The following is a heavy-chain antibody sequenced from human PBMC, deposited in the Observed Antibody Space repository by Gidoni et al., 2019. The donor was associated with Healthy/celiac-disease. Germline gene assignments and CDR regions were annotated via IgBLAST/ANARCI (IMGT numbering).Heavy chain of an antibody. Sequence: QVQLQESGPGLVKPSGTMSLTCAVSGGSISSSNWWSWVRQPPGKGLEWIGEIYHRGSTNYNPSLKSRVTISVDKSKNQFSLKLSSVTAADTAVYYCARDPADDYYGSGSYYKAKNRQASSLVYWGQGTLVTVSS. CDR3: ARDPADDYYGSGSYYKAKNRQASSLVY. CDR2: IYHRGST. CDR1: GGSISSSNW. D-gene: IGHD3-10*01. J-gene: IGHJ4*02. V-gene: IGHV4-4*02.